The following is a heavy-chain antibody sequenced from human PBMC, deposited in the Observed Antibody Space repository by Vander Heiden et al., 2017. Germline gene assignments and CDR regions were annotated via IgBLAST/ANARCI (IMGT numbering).Heavy chain of an antibody. CDR3: AKDLITSLCCGELSLVDY. CDR2: ISGSGGST. CDR1: GFTFSSYA. D-gene: IGHD3-10*01. Sequence: EVQLLESGGGLVQPGGSLRLSCAASGFTFSSYAMSWVRQAPGKGLEWVSAISGSGGSTYYADSVKGRVTISRDNSKNTLYLQMNSLRAEETAVYYCAKDLITSLCCGELSLVDYWGQGTLVTVSS. J-gene: IGHJ4*02. V-gene: IGHV3-23*01.